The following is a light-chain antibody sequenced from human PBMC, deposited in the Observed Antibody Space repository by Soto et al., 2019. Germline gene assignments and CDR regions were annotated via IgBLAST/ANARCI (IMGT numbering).Light chain of an antibody. CDR1: SIGTKS. CDR2: YDS. V-gene: IGLV3-21*04. J-gene: IGLJ2*01. Sequence: SYELTQPPSLSVATGMTATITCGGSSIGTKSVHWFQQRPGQAPILVMSYDSDRPSGIPERFSGSNSGNTATLTISRVEAGDEADYYCQVWDRSSDHVLFGGGTKVTV. CDR3: QVWDRSSDHVL.